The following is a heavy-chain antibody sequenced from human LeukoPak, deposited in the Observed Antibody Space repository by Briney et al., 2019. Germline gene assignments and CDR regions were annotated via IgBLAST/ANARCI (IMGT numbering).Heavy chain of an antibody. Sequence: GGSLRLSCSASGFTFSRYAMHWARQAPGKGLEYVSGIGTNGNTYYADSVKGRFTISRDNSKNTVYLQMSSLRAEDTAVYHCVKDDSYHYDTSTYVAWGQGTLVTVSS. J-gene: IGHJ5*02. CDR1: GFTFSRYA. V-gene: IGHV3-64D*06. CDR3: VKDDSYHYDTSTYVA. CDR2: IGTNGNT. D-gene: IGHD3-22*01.